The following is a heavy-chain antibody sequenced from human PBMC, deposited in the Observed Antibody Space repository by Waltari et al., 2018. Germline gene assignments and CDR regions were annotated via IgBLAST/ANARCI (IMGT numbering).Heavy chain of an antibody. CDR1: GGSISSYY. Sequence: QVQLQESGPGLVKPSETLSLTCTVSGGSISSYYWSWLRQPPGKGLEWIGYIYYSGGTNYNPSLKSRVTISGDTSKNQFSRKLSSVTAADTAVYYCARDGYCGGDGPPGVGWFDPWGQGTLVTVSS. V-gene: IGHV4-59*01. CDR3: ARDGYCGGDGPPGVGWFDP. J-gene: IGHJ5*02. D-gene: IGHD2-21*02. CDR2: IYYSGGT.